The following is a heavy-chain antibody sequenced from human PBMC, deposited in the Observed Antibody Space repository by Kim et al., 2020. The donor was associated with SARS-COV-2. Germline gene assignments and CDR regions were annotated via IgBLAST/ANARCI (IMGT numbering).Heavy chain of an antibody. D-gene: IGHD1-7*01. Sequence: SETLSLTCAVYGGSFSGYYWSWIRQPPGKGLEWIGEINHSGSTNYNPSLKSRVTISVDTSKNQFSLKLSSVTAADTAVYYCARGRGLELPVDYWGQGTLVTVSS. CDR2: INHSGST. V-gene: IGHV4-34*01. CDR3: ARGRGLELPVDY. CDR1: GGSFSGYY. J-gene: IGHJ4*02.